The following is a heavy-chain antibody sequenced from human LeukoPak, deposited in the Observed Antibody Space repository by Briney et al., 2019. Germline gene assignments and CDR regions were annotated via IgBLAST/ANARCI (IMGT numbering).Heavy chain of an antibody. V-gene: IGHV3-53*01. D-gene: IGHD2-15*01. CDR2: IYSGGST. CDR3: ATVVPRGYFDY. CDR1: GFTVSSNY. J-gene: IGHJ4*02. Sequence: PGGSLRLSCAASGFTVSSNYMSWVRQAPGKGLEWVSVIYSGGSTYYADSVKGRFTTSRDNSKNTLYLQMNSLRAEDTAVYYCATVVPRGYFDYWGQGTLVTVSS.